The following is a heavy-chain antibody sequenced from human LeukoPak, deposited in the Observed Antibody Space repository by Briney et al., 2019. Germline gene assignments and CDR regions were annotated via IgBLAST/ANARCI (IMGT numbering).Heavy chain of an antibody. Sequence: GGSLRLSCSVSGFTFSTHLMHWVRQAPGKGLEYVSAISSNGDNTYYADSVKGRFTVSRDNSKNTLYLQMSSLRADDTAVYYCLRGTGYWGQGTLVTVSS. V-gene: IGHV3-64D*06. CDR1: GFTFSTHL. CDR2: ISSNGDNT. CDR3: LRGTGY. J-gene: IGHJ4*02.